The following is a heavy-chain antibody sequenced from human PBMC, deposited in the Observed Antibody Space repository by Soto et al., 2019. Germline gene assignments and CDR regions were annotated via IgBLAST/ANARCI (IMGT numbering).Heavy chain of an antibody. V-gene: IGHV1-3*01. CDR1: GYTFTSYA. CDR3: ARAGDYGDYYFDY. CDR2: INAGNGNT. D-gene: IGHD4-17*01. J-gene: IGHJ4*02. Sequence: QVQLVQSGAEVKKRGASVKVSCKASGYTFTSYAMHWVRQAPGPRLEWMGWINAGNGNTKYSQKFQGRVTITRDTSASTAYMGLSSLRSEDTAVYYCARAGDYGDYYFDYWGQGTLVTVSS.